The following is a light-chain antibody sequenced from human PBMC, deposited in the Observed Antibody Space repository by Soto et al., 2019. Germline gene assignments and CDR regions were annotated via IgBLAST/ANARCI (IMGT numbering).Light chain of an antibody. J-gene: IGKJ3*01. CDR1: QSVSSN. CDR2: GVS. CDR3: QQYNNWPPIFT. V-gene: IGKV3-15*01. Sequence: EIVMTQSPATLSVSPGERATLSCRASQSVSSNLAWYQQKPGQAPRLLIFGVSTRATGIPARFSGSASGTEFTRPISSLQSEDFAVYYCQQYNNWPPIFTFGPGTKVDIK.